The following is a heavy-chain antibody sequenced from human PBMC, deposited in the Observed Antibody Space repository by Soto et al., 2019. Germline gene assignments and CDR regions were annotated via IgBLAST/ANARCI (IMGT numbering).Heavy chain of an antibody. CDR1: GFTFSSYA. V-gene: IGHV3-23*01. Sequence: GGSLRLSCAASGFTFSSYAMSWVRQAPGKGLEWVSAISGSGGSTYYADSGKDRFTISRDNSKNTLFLQMNSLRAEDTAVYYCANRGYSYGYPYYFDYWGQGTLVTVSS. CDR2: ISGSGGST. J-gene: IGHJ4*02. D-gene: IGHD5-18*01. CDR3: ANRGYSYGYPYYFDY.